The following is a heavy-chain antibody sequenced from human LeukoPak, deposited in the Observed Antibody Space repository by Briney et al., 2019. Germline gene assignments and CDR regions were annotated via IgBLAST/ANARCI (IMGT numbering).Heavy chain of an antibody. J-gene: IGHJ4*02. CDR2: INYGGTT. Sequence: SETLSLTCTVSGGSISSNNYYWSWIRRPPGREMEWIASINYGGTTYYNPSLKSRVTISVDTSKNQFFLRLSSVTAADTALYLCARYVVSGAGKYYFDYWGQGSLVTVSS. V-gene: IGHV4-39*01. D-gene: IGHD3-10*01. CDR1: GGSISSNNYY. CDR3: ARYVVSGAGKYYFDY.